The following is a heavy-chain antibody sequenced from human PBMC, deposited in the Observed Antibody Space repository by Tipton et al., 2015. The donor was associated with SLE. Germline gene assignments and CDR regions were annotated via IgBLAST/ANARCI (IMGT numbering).Heavy chain of an antibody. V-gene: IGHV4-34*08. Sequence: LRLSCAVYGGTFSGYSWSWIRQPPGKGLEWIGEINHSGSTNCNPPPKSRVTISLDTSKNQLSLKLNSVTAADTAVYYCAGDSVGGAFDFWGQGTLVTVSS. D-gene: IGHD3-16*01. CDR3: AGDSVGGAFDF. CDR2: INHSGST. CDR1: GGTFSGYS. J-gene: IGHJ4*02.